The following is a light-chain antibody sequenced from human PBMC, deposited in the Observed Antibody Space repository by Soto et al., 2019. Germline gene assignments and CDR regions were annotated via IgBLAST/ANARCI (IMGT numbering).Light chain of an antibody. CDR2: GAS. CDR1: QSVSSK. Sequence: EIVMTQSPATLSVSPGERATLSCRASQSVSSKLAWYQQKPGQSPRLLIYGASTRATGIPARFSGSGSGTEFTLTISSLQSEDFEVYYCQQYNSWPLVFGGGTKVEIK. V-gene: IGKV3D-15*01. J-gene: IGKJ4*01. CDR3: QQYNSWPLV.